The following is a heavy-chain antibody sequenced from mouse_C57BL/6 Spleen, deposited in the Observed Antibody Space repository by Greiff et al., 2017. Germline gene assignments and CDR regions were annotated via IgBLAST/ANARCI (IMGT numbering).Heavy chain of an antibody. CDR1: GFSLTSYG. Sequence: VQLVESGPGLVQPSQSLSITCTASGFSLTSYGVHWVRQSPGKGLEWLGVIWSGGSTDYNAAFISRLSISKDNSKSQVFFKMNSLQADDTAIYYCAITPYIGGWESWFAYWCQGTLVTVSA. J-gene: IGHJ3*01. CDR2: IWSGGST. D-gene: IGHD1-3*01. CDR3: AITPYIGGWESWFAY. V-gene: IGHV2-2*01.